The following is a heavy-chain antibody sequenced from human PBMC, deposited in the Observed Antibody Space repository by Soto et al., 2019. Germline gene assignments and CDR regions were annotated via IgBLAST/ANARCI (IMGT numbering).Heavy chain of an antibody. V-gene: IGHV3-30-3*01. D-gene: IGHD1-26*01. CDR1: GFMFSSYA. J-gene: IGHJ4*02. Sequence: QVQLVESGGGVVQPGRSLRLSCAASGFMFSSYAMHWVRQAPGKGLEWVAVKTYDGSNKYYADSVKGRFTISRDNSKNTLYLQVNGRRAEDAGVYYCARAGGLLVDYWGQGTLVTVSS. CDR3: ARAGGLLVDY. CDR2: KTYDGSNK.